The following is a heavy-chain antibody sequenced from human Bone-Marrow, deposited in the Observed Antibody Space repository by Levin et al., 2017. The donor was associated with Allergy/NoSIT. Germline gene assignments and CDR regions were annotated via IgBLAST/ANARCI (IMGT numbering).Heavy chain of an antibody. CDR3: AKVEPNGDRTQPHYYYFGMDV. J-gene: IGHJ6*02. CDR1: GFAFSTYA. CDR2: IPVSGGST. V-gene: IGHV3-23*01. Sequence: PGGSLRLSCAASGFAFSTYAMSWVRQAPGKGLEWVSSIPVSGGSTYYADFVKGRFTISRDNSKNTLYLQMNSLRVEDTAVYYCAKVEPNGDRTQPHYYYFGMDVWGLGTTVTVSS. D-gene: IGHD4-17*01.